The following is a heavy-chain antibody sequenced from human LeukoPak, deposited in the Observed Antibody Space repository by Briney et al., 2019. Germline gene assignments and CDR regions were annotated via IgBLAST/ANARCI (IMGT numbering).Heavy chain of an antibody. CDR1: GFTFDDYA. CDR2: ISWNSGSI. Sequence: PGGSLRLSCAASGFTFDDYAMHWVRQASGKGLEWVSGISWNSGSIGYADSVKGRFTISRDNAKNSLDLQMNSLRAEDTAVYYCARALNYDFWSGYSSHWGQGTLVTVSS. J-gene: IGHJ4*02. CDR3: ARALNYDFWSGYSSH. V-gene: IGHV3-9*01. D-gene: IGHD3-3*01.